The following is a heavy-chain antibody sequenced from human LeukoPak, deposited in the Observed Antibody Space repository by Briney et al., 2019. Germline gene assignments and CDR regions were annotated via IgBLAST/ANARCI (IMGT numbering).Heavy chain of an antibody. J-gene: IGHJ5*02. CDR1: GGSISSGSYY. CDR3: AGDGVVADANWFDP. V-gene: IGHV4-61*02. CDR2: IYTSGST. Sequence: PSQTLSLTCTVSGGSISSGSYYWSWIRQPAGKGLEWIGRIYTSGSTNYNPSLKSRVTILVDTSKNQFSLKLSSVTAADTAVYYCAGDGVVADANWFDPWGQGTLVTVSS. D-gene: IGHD2-15*01.